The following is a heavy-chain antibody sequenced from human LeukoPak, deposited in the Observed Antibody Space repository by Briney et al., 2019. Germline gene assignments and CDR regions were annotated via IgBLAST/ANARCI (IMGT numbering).Heavy chain of an antibody. CDR2: ISSSSSYI. Sequence: GGSLRLSCAASGFTFSSYSMNWVRQAPGKGLEWVSSISSSSSYIYYADSVKGRFTISRDNAKNSLYLQMNGLRAEDTAVYYCARDPTSYYDSSGYYYNDAFDIWGQGTMVTVSS. J-gene: IGHJ3*02. V-gene: IGHV3-21*01. CDR3: ARDPTSYYDSSGYYYNDAFDI. D-gene: IGHD3-22*01. CDR1: GFTFSSYS.